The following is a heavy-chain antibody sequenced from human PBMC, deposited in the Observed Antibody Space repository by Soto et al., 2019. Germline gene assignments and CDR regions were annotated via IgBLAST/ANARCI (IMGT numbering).Heavy chain of an antibody. Sequence: QVQLQESGPGLVKPSQTLSLTCTVSGGSISSGDYYWSWIRQLPGKGLEWIGYIYYSGSTYYNPSLKSRVTISVDTSKNQCSLKLSSVTAADTAVYYCARDGGTMTQFDYWGQGTLVTVSS. CDR2: IYYSGST. J-gene: IGHJ4*02. D-gene: IGHD3-22*01. CDR1: GGSISSGDYY. CDR3: ARDGGTMTQFDY. V-gene: IGHV4-30-4*01.